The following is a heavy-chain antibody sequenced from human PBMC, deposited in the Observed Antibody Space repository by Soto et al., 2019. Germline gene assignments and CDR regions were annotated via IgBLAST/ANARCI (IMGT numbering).Heavy chain of an antibody. CDR2: IYYSGST. J-gene: IGHJ4*02. V-gene: IGHV4-39*01. CDR3: ARNANYGGNSDY. D-gene: IGHD4-17*01. Sequence: SGGSISSSSYYWGWIRQPPGKGLEWIGSIYYSGSTYYNPSLKSRVTISVDTSKNQFSLKLSSVTAADTAVYYCARNANYGGNSDYWGQGTLVTVSS. CDR1: GGSISSSSYY.